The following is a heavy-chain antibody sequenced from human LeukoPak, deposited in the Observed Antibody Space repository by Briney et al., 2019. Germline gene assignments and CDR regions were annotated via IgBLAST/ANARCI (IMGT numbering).Heavy chain of an antibody. CDR2: INPNSDVT. CDR3: ARDREGYYDILTGYYGVGAFDI. Sequence: ASVKVSCKASGYTFTGYYLHWVRQAPGQGLEWMGWINPNSDVTNYAQKFQGRVTMTRDTSISTAYMELSRLRSDDTAVYYCARDREGYYDILTGYYGVGAFDIWGQGTMVTVSS. CDR1: GYTFTGYY. V-gene: IGHV1-2*02. J-gene: IGHJ3*02. D-gene: IGHD3-9*01.